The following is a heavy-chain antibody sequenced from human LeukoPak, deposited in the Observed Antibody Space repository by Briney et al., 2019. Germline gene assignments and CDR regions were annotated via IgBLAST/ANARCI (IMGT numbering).Heavy chain of an antibody. Sequence: GGSLRLSCAASGFTFSSYSMNWVRQAPGEGLEWVSSISSSSSYIYYADSVKGRFTISRDNAKNSLYLQMNSLRAEDTAVYYCARDYRGSYQGPGDDFDYWGQGTLVTVSS. V-gene: IGHV3-21*01. D-gene: IGHD1-26*01. J-gene: IGHJ4*02. CDR2: ISSSSSYI. CDR3: ARDYRGSYQGPGDDFDY. CDR1: GFTFSSYS.